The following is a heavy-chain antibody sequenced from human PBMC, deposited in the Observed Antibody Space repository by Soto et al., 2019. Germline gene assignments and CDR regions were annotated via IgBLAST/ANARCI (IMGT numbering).Heavy chain of an antibody. J-gene: IGHJ4*02. CDR2: ITNKDYGGTT. Sequence: GGSLRLSCTASGFAFGNYAVNWFRQAPGKGQEWVAFITNKDYGGTTEYAASVKGRFIISRDNSKSIAYLQMNSLKTEDTAIYYCTRAYGDYRPVDNWGQGT. CDR1: GFAFGNYA. V-gene: IGHV3-49*03. CDR3: TRAYGDYRPVDN. D-gene: IGHD4-17*01.